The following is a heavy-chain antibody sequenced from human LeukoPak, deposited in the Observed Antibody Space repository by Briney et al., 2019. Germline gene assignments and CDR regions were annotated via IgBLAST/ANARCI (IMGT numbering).Heavy chain of an antibody. CDR1: GGSISSSNW. Sequence: SETLSLTCAVSGGSISSSNWWSWIRQPPGKGLEWIGEIYHSGSTNYNPSLKSRVTISVDKSKNQFSLKLSSVTAADTAVYYCARGLAYSSSWYLHNWFDPWGQGTLVTVSS. D-gene: IGHD6-13*01. J-gene: IGHJ5*02. CDR3: ARGLAYSSSWYLHNWFDP. V-gene: IGHV4-4*02. CDR2: IYHSGST.